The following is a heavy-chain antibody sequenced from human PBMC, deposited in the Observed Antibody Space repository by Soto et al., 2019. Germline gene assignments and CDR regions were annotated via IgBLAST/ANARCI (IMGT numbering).Heavy chain of an antibody. CDR2: IDPSDSYT. Sequence: GESLKISCKGSGYSFTSYWISWVRQVPGKVLEWMGRIDPSDSYTNYSPSFQGHVTISADKSISTAYLQWSSLKASDTAMYYCARSSSIAVAGLATTGMDVWGQGTTVTVSS. CDR3: ARSSSIAVAGLATTGMDV. V-gene: IGHV5-10-1*01. D-gene: IGHD6-19*01. CDR1: GYSFTSYW. J-gene: IGHJ6*02.